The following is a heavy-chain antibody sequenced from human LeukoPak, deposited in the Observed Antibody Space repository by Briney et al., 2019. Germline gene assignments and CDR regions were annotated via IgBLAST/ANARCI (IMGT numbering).Heavy chain of an antibody. CDR3: VGGEWLRSGLGY. CDR1: GFTFSSHG. CDR2: ISPSGGIT. V-gene: IGHV3-23*01. J-gene: IGHJ4*02. D-gene: IGHD5-12*01. Sequence: GGSLRLSCAASGFTFSSHGMNWVRQAPGKGLEWVSGISPSGGITYYTDSVKGRFIISRDNSKNTLYLQMYSLRAEVTAVYFCVGGEWLRSGLGYWGQGTLVTVSS.